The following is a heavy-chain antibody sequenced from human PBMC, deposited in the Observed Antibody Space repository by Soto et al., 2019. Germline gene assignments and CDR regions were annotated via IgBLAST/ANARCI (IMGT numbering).Heavy chain of an antibody. CDR1: GLNFVDYA. CDR2: ISGNSGRI. D-gene: IGHD3-10*01. J-gene: IGHJ4*02. CDR3: AKDIKGSADYYGSGSYSTHFDY. V-gene: IGHV3-9*01. Sequence: GGSMRLTCAASGLNFVDYAIHLVRYEPGKGLAWVSGISGNSGRIGYAESVKGRFTISRDNAKNSLYLQMNSLRAEDTALYYCAKDIKGSADYYGSGSYSTHFDYWGQGTLVTVSS.